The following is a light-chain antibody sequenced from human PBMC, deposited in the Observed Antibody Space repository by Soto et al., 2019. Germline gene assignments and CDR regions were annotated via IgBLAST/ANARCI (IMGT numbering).Light chain of an antibody. J-gene: IGKJ5*01. CDR1: ESVSRN. V-gene: IGKV3-11*01. CDR2: GAS. CDR3: QQRHMWPIT. Sequence: EMVVTQSPATLSVSPGERVSLSCRASESVSRNLAWYQQKPGQAPRLLIYGASTRATGIPPRFSGSGSGTDFTLTISSLEPEDSAVYYCQQRHMWPITFGQGTRLEIK.